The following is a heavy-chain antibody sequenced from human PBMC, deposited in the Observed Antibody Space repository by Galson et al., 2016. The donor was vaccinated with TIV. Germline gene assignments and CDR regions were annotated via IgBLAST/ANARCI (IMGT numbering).Heavy chain of an antibody. V-gene: IGHV5-51*01. CDR2: IYPGDSDT. D-gene: IGHD3-22*01. CDR3: ASLEGYDDSASDY. CDR1: GYRFTNHW. J-gene: IGHJ4*02. Sequence: QSGAEVKKPGESLKISCKASGYRFTNHWIGWVRQMPGKGLEWMGVIYPGDSDTRYSPSFQGQVTISADKSSSTAHLQWSSLKASDTAMYYCASLEGYDDSASDYWGQGTLVTVSS.